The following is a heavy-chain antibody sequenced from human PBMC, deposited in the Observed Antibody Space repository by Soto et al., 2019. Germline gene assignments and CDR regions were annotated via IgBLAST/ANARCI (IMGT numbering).Heavy chain of an antibody. CDR3: AKGKTSGWYYFDF. Sequence: PVGSLRLSCAASEFTFDSCAMSWVRQAPGKGLEWILGISGSGGSTYYADSVKGRFTISRDNSKNTVYLQMNSLRADDTAVYYCAKGKTSGWYYFDFWGQGTLVTVSS. CDR2: ISGSGGST. J-gene: IGHJ4*02. V-gene: IGHV3-23*01. CDR1: EFTFDSCA. D-gene: IGHD6-19*01.